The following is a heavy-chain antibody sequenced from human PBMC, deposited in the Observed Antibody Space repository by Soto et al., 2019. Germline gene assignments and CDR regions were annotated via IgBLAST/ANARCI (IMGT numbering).Heavy chain of an antibody. V-gene: IGHV1-3*01. Sequence: QVQLVQSEAEVKEPGASVKVSCKASGYTFTDYALQWVRQAPGQSLEWMGWINAGNGNTKYSQKFLGRVTFTRDTSASTAYMEMSSLTYEDTAVFYCARARLDGNGYTWSWLDPWGQGVLVTVSS. CDR2: INAGNGNT. CDR1: GYTFTDYA. D-gene: IGHD5-12*01. J-gene: IGHJ5*02. CDR3: ARARLDGNGYTWSWLDP.